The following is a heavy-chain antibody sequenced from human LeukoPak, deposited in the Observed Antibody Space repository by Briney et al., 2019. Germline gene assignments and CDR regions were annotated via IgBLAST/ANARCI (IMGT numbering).Heavy chain of an antibody. Sequence: SETLSLTCAVSGASINFYYWSWIRQPAGKGLEWIGRIYTGGSANYSPSLKSRVTMSIDTSRNQFSLTLTSVTAADTAVYYCARGSGLRFDGWGQGTLVTVSS. J-gene: IGHJ4*02. V-gene: IGHV4-4*07. CDR1: GASINFYY. CDR3: ARGSGLRFDG. D-gene: IGHD3-10*01. CDR2: IYTGGSA.